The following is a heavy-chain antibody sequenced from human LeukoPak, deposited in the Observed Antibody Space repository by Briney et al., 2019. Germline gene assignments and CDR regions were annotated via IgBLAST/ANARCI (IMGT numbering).Heavy chain of an antibody. Sequence: PGGTLRLSCAASGFTFSSYTMSWVRQAPGKGLEWVSVISGNGATTYYADSVKGRFTISRDNSKNTLYLQMNSLRAEDTAVYYCATRFSMYKVFDYWGQGSPVTVSS. CDR2: ISGNGATT. CDR1: GFTFSSYT. V-gene: IGHV3-23*01. J-gene: IGHJ4*02. CDR3: ATRFSMYKVFDY. D-gene: IGHD1-1*01.